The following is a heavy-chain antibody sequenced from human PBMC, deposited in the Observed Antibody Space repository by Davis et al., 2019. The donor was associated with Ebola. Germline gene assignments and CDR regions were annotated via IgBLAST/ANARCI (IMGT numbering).Heavy chain of an antibody. D-gene: IGHD2-8*02. CDR2: ISAYNGNT. CDR3: ARACTGGVCKRDWFDP. J-gene: IGHJ5*02. V-gene: IGHV1-18*01. Sequence: ASVKVSCKASGYTFTSYGISWVRQAPGQGLEWMGWISAYNGNTNYAQKLQGRVTMTTDTSTSTAYMELRSLRSDDTAVYYCARACTGGVCKRDWFDPWGQGTLVTVSS. CDR1: GYTFTSYG.